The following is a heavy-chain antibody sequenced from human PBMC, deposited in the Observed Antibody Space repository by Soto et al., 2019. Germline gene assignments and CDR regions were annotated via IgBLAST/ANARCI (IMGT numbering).Heavy chain of an antibody. CDR1: GGSINTYF. Sequence: SETLSLTCTVSGGSINTYFWSWIRQPPGKGLEWIGHLYNTGSTYYNPSLKSRVTISVDTSKNQFSLKLSSVTAADTAVYYGARAEGSGSYPDYWGQGTLVTVSS. CDR2: LYNTGST. CDR3: ARAEGSGSYPDY. D-gene: IGHD3-10*01. J-gene: IGHJ4*02. V-gene: IGHV4-59*12.